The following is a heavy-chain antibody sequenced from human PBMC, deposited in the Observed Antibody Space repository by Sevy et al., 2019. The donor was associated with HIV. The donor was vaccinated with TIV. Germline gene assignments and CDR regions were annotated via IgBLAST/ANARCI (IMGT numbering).Heavy chain of an antibody. J-gene: IGHJ4*02. CDR1: GFTFSSYG. Sequence: GGSLRLSCAASGFTFSSYGMHWVRQAPGKGLEWVAVIWYDGSNKYYADSVKGGFTISRDNSKNTLYLQMNSLRAEDTAVYYCARDLGYIAAAVPDYWGQGTLVTVSS. CDR2: IWYDGSNK. CDR3: ARDLGYIAAAVPDY. D-gene: IGHD6-13*01. V-gene: IGHV3-33*01.